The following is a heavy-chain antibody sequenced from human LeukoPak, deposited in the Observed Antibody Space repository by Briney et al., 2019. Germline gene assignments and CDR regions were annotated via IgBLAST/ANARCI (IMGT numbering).Heavy chain of an antibody. CDR1: GGTFSSYA. V-gene: IGHV1-69*05. Sequence: SVKVSCKASGGTFSSYAISWVRQAPGQGLEWMGGIIPIFGTANYAQKFQGRVTITTDESTSTAYMELSSLRSEDTAVYYCARGMATTRGYFDYWGQGTLVAVSS. D-gene: IGHD5-24*01. J-gene: IGHJ4*02. CDR3: ARGMATTRGYFDY. CDR2: IIPIFGTA.